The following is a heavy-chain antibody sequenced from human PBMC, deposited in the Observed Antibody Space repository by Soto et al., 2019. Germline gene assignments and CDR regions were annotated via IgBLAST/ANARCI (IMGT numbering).Heavy chain of an antibody. CDR3: APTRGGGGY. CDR1: GFTVSNNY. Sequence: EVQLVESGGGLIQPGGSLRLSCAVSGFTVSNNYMSWVRQAPGKGLEGVSVIYSGGYTAYGDSVKGRFTISRDNSNNQLNLQKNSRRADDPGVFYCAPTRGGGGYWGQGTLVTVSS. D-gene: IGHD3-10*01. CDR2: IYSGGYT. V-gene: IGHV3-53*01. J-gene: IGHJ4*02.